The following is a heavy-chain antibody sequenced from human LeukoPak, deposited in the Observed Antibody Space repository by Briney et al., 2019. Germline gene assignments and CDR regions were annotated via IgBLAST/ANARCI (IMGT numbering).Heavy chain of an antibody. J-gene: IGHJ5*02. CDR3: ARGELAAAGNWFDP. V-gene: IGHV4-39*01. Sequence: NPSETLSLTCTVSGGSISSSSYYWGWIRQPPGKGLEWIGSIYYSGSTYYNPSLKSRVIISVDTSKNQFSLKLSSVTAADTAVYYCARGELAAAGNWFDPWGQGTLVTVSS. CDR2: IYYSGST. CDR1: GGSISSSSYY. D-gene: IGHD6-13*01.